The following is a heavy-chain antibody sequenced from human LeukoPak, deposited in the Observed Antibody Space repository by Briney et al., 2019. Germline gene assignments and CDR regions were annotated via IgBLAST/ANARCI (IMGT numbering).Heavy chain of an antibody. V-gene: IGHV1-46*01. D-gene: IGHD3-22*01. Sequence: ASVKFSCKASGYTFTSYYMHWVRQAPGQGLEWMGIINPSGGSTSYAQKFQGRVTMTRDTSTSTVYMELSSLRSEDTAVYYCARDRLNYYDSSELGYWGQGTLVTVSS. CDR2: INPSGGST. J-gene: IGHJ4*02. CDR3: ARDRLNYYDSSELGY. CDR1: GYTFTSYY.